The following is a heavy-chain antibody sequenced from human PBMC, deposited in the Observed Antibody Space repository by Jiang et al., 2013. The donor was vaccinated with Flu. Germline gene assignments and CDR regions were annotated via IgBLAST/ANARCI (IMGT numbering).Heavy chain of an antibody. Sequence: RLSCAASGFTFSSYAMHWVRQAPGKGLEWVAVISYDGSNKYYADSVKGRFTISRDNSKNTLYLQMNSLRAEDTAVYYCARYFDWLYDAFDIWGQGTMVTVSS. V-gene: IGHV3-30-3*01. J-gene: IGHJ3*02. D-gene: IGHD3-9*01. CDR1: GFTFSSYA. CDR3: ARYFDWLYDAFDI. CDR2: ISYDGSNK.